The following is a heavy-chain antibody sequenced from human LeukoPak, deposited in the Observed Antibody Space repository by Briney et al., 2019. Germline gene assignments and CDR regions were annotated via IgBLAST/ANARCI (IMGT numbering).Heavy chain of an antibody. CDR1: GGSISSYY. V-gene: IGHV4-59*01. D-gene: IGHD3-22*01. J-gene: IGHJ3*02. CDR3: AREYYDSNKAPALDI. CDR2: IYYIGST. Sequence: SETLSLTCTVSGGSISSYYWNWIRQPPGKGLEWIGYIYYIGSTNYNPSLKSRVTISVDTSKNQFSLKLSSVTAADTAVYYCAREYYDSNKAPALDIWGQGTMVTVSS.